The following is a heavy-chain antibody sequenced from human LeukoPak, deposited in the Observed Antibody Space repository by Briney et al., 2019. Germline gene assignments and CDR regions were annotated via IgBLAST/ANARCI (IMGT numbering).Heavy chain of an antibody. D-gene: IGHD7-27*01. J-gene: IGHJ4*02. CDR1: GYTFTSYY. Sequence: ASVKVSCKASGYTFTSYYMHWVRQAPGQGLEWMGIIIPSGGSTSYAQKFQGRVTMTRYTSVSTAYMELSSLRSEDTAVYYCVGGAPNWGFDFWGQGTLVAVSS. CDR2: IIPSGGST. CDR3: VGGAPNWGFDF. V-gene: IGHV1-46*01.